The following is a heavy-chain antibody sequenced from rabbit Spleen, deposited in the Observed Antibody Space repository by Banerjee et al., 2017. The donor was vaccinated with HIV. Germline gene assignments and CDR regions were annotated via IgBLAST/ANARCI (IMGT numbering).Heavy chain of an antibody. J-gene: IGHJ6*01. V-gene: IGHV1S47*01. Sequence: QEQLVESGGGLVTLGGSLKLSCKASGIDFSSYGISWVRQAPGKGLEWIAYIGSGDDNTYYANWVNGRFTMSLDNAQNTVFLHMTSLTAADTATYFCARDRDASSSDYYYGMDLWGQGTLVT. CDR1: GIDFSSYG. D-gene: IGHD8-1*01. CDR3: ARDRDASSSDYYYGMDL. CDR2: IGSGDDNT.